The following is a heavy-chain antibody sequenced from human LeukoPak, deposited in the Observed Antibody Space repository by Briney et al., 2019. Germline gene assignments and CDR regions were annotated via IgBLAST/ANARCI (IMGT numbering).Heavy chain of an antibody. V-gene: IGHV3-74*01. J-gene: IGHJ4*02. D-gene: IGHD2/OR15-2a*01. Sequence: GGSLRLSCAASGNYWMHWVRQVPGKGLVWVSHINSDGSWTSYADSVKGRFTISKDNAKNTVYLQMNSLRAEDTAVYYCVSFYETHWGRGTLVTVSS. CDR1: GNYW. CDR3: VSFYETH. CDR2: INSDGSWT.